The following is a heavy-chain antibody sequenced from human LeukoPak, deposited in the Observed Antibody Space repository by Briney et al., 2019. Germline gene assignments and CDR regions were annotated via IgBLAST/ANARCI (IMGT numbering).Heavy chain of an antibody. D-gene: IGHD2-2*01. CDR1: GGSITTSNYY. V-gene: IGHV4-39*01. CDR2: TYYGGST. J-gene: IGHJ5*02. Sequence: PSETLSLTCTVSGGSITTSNYYWGWIRQPPGEGLEWIGSTYYGGSTYYNPSLKSRVTISVDASKRQFSLKVTSVTAADTAVYYCARHVVVVPGRGFRHNWFDPWGQGTLVIVSS. CDR3: ARHVVVVPGRGFRHNWFDP.